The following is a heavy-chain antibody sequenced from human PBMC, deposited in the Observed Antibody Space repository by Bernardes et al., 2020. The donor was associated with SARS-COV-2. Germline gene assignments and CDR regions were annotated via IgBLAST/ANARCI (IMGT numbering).Heavy chain of an antibody. CDR3: ARGSGNNFPFDS. Sequence: SEPLSLTCTVSGGSIRSYYWNWIRQSPEKGLEWIAYISHSGSTKYNPSLQSRVTISVDMSKNQFSLKLSSVTAADTAVYYCARGSGNNFPFDSWGQGTLVTVSS. D-gene: IGHD1-1*01. J-gene: IGHJ4*02. CDR2: ISHSGST. CDR1: GGSIRSYY. V-gene: IGHV4-59*01.